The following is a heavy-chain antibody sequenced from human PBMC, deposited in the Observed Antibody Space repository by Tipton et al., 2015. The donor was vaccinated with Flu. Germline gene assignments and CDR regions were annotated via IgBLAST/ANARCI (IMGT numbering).Heavy chain of an antibody. V-gene: IGHV4-59*05. CDR1: GGSISSYY. CDR3: ARIDYYYYVDV. Sequence: TLSLTCTVSGGSISSYYWSWIRQPAGKGLEWIGRIYYSGSTYYNPSLKSRVTISVDTSKNQFSLKLSSVTAADTAVYFCARIDYYYYVDVWGKGTTVTVSS. J-gene: IGHJ6*03. CDR2: IYYSGST. D-gene: IGHD2/OR15-2a*01.